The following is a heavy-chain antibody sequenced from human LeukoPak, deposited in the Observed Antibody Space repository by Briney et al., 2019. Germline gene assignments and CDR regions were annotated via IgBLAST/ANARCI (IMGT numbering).Heavy chain of an antibody. CDR3: ARSGSGSYKWIDY. J-gene: IGHJ4*02. V-gene: IGHV3-11*01. CDR2: ISSSGSTI. CDR1: GFTFSDYY. Sequence: PGGSLRLSCAASGFTFSDYYMSWIRQAPGKGLEWVSYISSSGSTIYYADSVNGRFTISRDNAKNSLYLQMNRLRAEDTAVYYCARSGSGSYKWIDYWGQGTLVTVSS. D-gene: IGHD3-10*01.